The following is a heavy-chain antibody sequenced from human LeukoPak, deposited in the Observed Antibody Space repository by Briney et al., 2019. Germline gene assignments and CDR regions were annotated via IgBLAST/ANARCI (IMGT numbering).Heavy chain of an antibody. CDR3: AKDMDDGSGFYSYYH. D-gene: IGHD3-22*01. Sequence: PGGSLRLSCAASGFTFSSYAMSWARQAPGKGLEWVSTIRGNGHTTHYADSVKGRFTISRDNSKNTLYLQMNSLRAEDTAVYYCAKDMDDGSGFYSYYHWGQGTLVTVSS. CDR1: GFTFSSYA. J-gene: IGHJ1*01. V-gene: IGHV3-23*01. CDR2: IRGNGHTT.